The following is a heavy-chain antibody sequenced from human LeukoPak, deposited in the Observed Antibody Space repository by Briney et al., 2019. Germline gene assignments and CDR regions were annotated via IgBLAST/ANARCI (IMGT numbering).Heavy chain of an antibody. J-gene: IGHJ4*02. Sequence: GRSLRLSCAASVFTLSSYGMHWVRQAPGKGLEWVAVISYEGSNKYYGDCVKGRFTLSRDNSKNTLYLQMKSLRAEDTAVYYCAKDLKLRPPDYWGQGTLVTVSS. CDR2: ISYEGSNK. CDR1: VFTLSSYG. V-gene: IGHV3-30*18. CDR3: AKDLKLRPPDY. D-gene: IGHD4-17*01.